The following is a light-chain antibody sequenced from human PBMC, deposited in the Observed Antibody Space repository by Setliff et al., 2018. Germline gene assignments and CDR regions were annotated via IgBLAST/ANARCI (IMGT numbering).Light chain of an antibody. CDR3: QFYDTSLNDYV. J-gene: IGLJ1*01. Sequence: QSVLTQPPSVSGAPGQGITISCTGTSSNIGAGYDVHWYQQLPGAAPKLLIFGTNNRPSGVPDQFSGSKSGTSASLAITGLQAADEADYYCQFYDTSLNDYVFGTGTKVTVL. CDR1: SSNIGAGYD. CDR2: GTN. V-gene: IGLV1-40*01.